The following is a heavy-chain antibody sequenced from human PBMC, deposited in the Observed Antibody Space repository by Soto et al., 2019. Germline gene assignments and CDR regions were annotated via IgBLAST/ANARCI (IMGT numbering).Heavy chain of an antibody. CDR2: IWYDGSNK. CDR3: ARDGQQLAPYALDV. V-gene: IGHV3-33*01. Sequence: QVQLVESGGGVVQPGRSLRLSCAASGFTFKNNAMHWVRQAAGKGLEWVAQIWYDGSNKYYTDSVKGRFTISRDNFKNTVYLQMDSLRAEDTAVYYCARDGQQLAPYALDVWGQGTTVTVSS. CDR1: GFTFKNNA. D-gene: IGHD6-13*01. J-gene: IGHJ6*02.